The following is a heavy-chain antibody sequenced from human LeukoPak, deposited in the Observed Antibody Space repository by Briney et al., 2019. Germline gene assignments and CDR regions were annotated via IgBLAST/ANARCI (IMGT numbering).Heavy chain of an antibody. CDR3: AKDLGRYRNNFFDY. CDR1: GFTVSRNY. V-gene: IGHV3-66*01. J-gene: IGHJ4*02. CDR2: IYSEGPT. D-gene: IGHD1-26*01. Sequence: GGSLRLSCAASGFTVSRNYMSWVRQAPGKGLEWVSVIYSEGPTYYADFVKGRFTISRDNSKNTLYLQMNSLRGEDTAVYYCAKDLGRYRNNFFDYWGQGNLVTVSS.